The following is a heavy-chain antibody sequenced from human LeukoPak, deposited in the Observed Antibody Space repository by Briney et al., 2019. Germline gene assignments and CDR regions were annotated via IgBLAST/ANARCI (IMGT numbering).Heavy chain of an antibody. V-gene: IGHV3-7*01. CDR1: GFTFSSYS. CDR3: ARDPYSGGYWNYYYYYMDV. D-gene: IGHD1-26*01. CDR2: IKQDGSEK. J-gene: IGHJ6*03. Sequence: PGGSLRLSCAASGFTFSSYSMSWARHAPGKGLEWVANIKQDGSEKNHVGSVKGRFTIARDNAKISLDLQMNSLTAEDTAVYYCARDPYSGGYWNYYYYYMDVWGKGTTVTISS.